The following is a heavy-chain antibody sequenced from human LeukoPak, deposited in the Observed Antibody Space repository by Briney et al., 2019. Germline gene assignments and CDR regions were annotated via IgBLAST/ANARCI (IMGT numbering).Heavy chain of an antibody. V-gene: IGHV3-23*01. J-gene: IGHJ4*02. D-gene: IGHD3-9*01. CDR3: AKWGDNDVLTGYYVPDY. Sequence: TGGSLRLSCAASGFTFSNYATSWVRQAPGKGLEWVSAILGSGGSTYYADSVKGRFTVSRDNSKSTLYLQMNSLRAEDTALYYCAKWGDNDVLTGYYVPDYWGQGTLVTVSS. CDR1: GFTFSNYA. CDR2: ILGSGGST.